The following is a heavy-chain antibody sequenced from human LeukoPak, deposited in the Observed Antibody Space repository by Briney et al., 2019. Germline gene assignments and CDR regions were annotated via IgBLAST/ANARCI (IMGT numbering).Heavy chain of an antibody. CDR2: IIPIFGTA. Sequence: SVKVSCKASGGTFSSYSISWVRQAPGQGLEWMGRIIPIFGTANYTQKFQGRVTITTDESTSTAYMELSSLRSEDTAVYYCARDLGPEGYFDYWGQGTLVTVSS. D-gene: IGHD7-27*01. V-gene: IGHV1-69*05. J-gene: IGHJ4*02. CDR1: GGTFSSYS. CDR3: ARDLGPEGYFDY.